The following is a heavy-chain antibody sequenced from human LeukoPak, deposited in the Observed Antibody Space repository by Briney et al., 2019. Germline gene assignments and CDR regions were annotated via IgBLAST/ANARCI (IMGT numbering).Heavy chain of an antibody. CDR3: ARDAIENYDFWSGSYYYFDY. V-gene: IGHV1-18*01. Sequence: ASVKVSCKASGYAFTSYGISWVRQAPGQGLEWMGWISAYNGNTNYAQKLQGRVTMTTDTSTSTAYMELRSLRSDDTAVYYCARDAIENYDFWSGSYYYFDYWGQGTLVTVSS. CDR1: GYAFTSYG. CDR2: ISAYNGNT. D-gene: IGHD3-3*01. J-gene: IGHJ4*02.